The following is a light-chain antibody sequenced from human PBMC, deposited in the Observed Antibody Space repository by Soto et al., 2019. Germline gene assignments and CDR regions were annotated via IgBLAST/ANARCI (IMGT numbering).Light chain of an antibody. CDR1: QSVSSNY. CDR2: GAS. V-gene: IGKV3-20*01. CDR3: QQYGSSPLFA. Sequence: EVVLTQSPDTLSLSPGETATLSCRASQSVSSNYLAWYQQKPGQAPRLLIYGASSRATGIPDRFSGSGSGTDFTLTISSLEPEDFAVYYCQQYGSSPLFAFGPGTEVDLK. J-gene: IGKJ3*01.